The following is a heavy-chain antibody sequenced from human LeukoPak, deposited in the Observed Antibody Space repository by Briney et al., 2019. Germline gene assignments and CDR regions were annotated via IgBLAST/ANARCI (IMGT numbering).Heavy chain of an antibody. J-gene: IGHJ6*02. V-gene: IGHV1-2*02. CDR2: INPNSGGT. CDR1: GYTFTGYY. CDR3: AREWLMITFGASGMDV. D-gene: IGHD3-16*01. Sequence: ASVKVSCKASGYTFTGYYVHWVRQAPGQGLEWMGWINPNSGGTNYAQKFQGRVTMTRDTSISTAYMELSRLRSDDTAVYYCAREWLMITFGASGMDVWGQGTTVTVSS.